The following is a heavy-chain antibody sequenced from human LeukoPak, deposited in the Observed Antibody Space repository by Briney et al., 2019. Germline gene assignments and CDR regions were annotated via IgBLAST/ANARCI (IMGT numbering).Heavy chain of an antibody. J-gene: IGHJ3*02. CDR2: ISSSSSYI. CDR3: ARDRLAYCGGDCYSYAFDI. CDR1: GFTFSSYS. V-gene: IGHV3-21*01. D-gene: IGHD2-21*02. Sequence: PGGSLRLSCAASGFTFSSYSMNWVRQAPGKGLEWVSSISSSSSYIYYADSVKGRFTISRDNAKNSLYLQMNSLRAEDTAVYYCARDRLAYCGGDCYSYAFDIWGQGTMVTVSS.